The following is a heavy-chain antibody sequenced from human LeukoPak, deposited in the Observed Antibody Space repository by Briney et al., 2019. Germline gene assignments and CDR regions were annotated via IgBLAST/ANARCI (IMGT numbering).Heavy chain of an antibody. CDR2: ISSSSSYI. J-gene: IGHJ3*02. V-gene: IGHV3-21*01. D-gene: IGHD3-22*01. Sequence: PGGSLRLSCAASGFTFSSYAMSWVRQAPGKGLEWVSSISSSSSYIYYADSVKGRFTISRDNAKNSLYLQMNSLRAEDTAVYYCARESYYYDSSGSTPTFAFDIWGQGTMVTVPS. CDR3: ARESYYYDSSGSTPTFAFDI. CDR1: GFTFSSYA.